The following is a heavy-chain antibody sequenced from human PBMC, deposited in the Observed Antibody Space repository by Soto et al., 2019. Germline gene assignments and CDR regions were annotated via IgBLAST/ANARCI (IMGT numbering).Heavy chain of an antibody. V-gene: IGHV3-21*01. Sequence: ESGGGQVKPGGSLRLSCAASGFTFSSYSMNWVREAPGKGLEWVSSISSSSSYIYYADSVKGRFTISRDNAKKSLYLQMNSLRAEDTAVYYCAREVSKYSGYDFDYWGQGTLVTVSS. J-gene: IGHJ4*02. CDR1: GFTFSSYS. CDR3: AREVSKYSGYDFDY. CDR2: ISSSSSYI. D-gene: IGHD5-12*01.